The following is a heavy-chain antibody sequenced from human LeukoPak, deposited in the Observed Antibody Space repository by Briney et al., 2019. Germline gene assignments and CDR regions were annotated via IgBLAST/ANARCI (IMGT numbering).Heavy chain of an antibody. J-gene: IGHJ4*02. CDR1: GFTFSSYW. V-gene: IGHV3-7*03. Sequence: RGSLRLSCAASGFTFSSYWMSWVRQAPGKGLEWVANIKQDGNEKYYVDSVKGRFTISRDNAKNSLYLQMNSLRAEDTALYYCARASGSSTIPTKYWGQGALVTVSS. CDR2: IKQDGNEK. CDR3: ARASGSSTIPTKY. D-gene: IGHD3-9*01.